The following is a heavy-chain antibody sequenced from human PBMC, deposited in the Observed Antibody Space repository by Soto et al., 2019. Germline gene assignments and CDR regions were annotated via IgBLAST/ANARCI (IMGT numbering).Heavy chain of an antibody. D-gene: IGHD4-17*01. V-gene: IGHV1-3*01. CDR3: ARESVRPHAFDI. CDR2: INAGNGNT. J-gene: IGHJ3*02. Sequence: GASVKVSCKASGYTFTGYAMHWVRQAPGQRLEWMGWINAGNGNTKYSQKFQGRVTITRDTSASTAYMELSSLRPEDTAVYYCARESVRPHAFDIWGQGTMVTVSS. CDR1: GYTFTGYA.